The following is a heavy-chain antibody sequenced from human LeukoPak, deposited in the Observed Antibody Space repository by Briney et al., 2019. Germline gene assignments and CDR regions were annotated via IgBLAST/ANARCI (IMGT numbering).Heavy chain of an antibody. CDR3: ARGYYDSSGSFDY. Sequence: GGSLRLSCAASGFTFSSYTMTWVRQAPGKGLEWVSSISTSSSYIYYADSVKGRFTISRDNAENSLYLQMNSLRVEDTAVYYCARGYYDSSGSFDYRGQGTLVTVSS. CDR2: ISTSSSYI. D-gene: IGHD3-22*01. CDR1: GFTFSSYT. J-gene: IGHJ4*02. V-gene: IGHV3-21*01.